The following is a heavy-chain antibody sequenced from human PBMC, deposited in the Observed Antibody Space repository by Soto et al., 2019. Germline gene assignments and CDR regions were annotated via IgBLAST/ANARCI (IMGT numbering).Heavy chain of an antibody. V-gene: IGHV3-30*02. J-gene: IGHJ4*02. CDR2: IWYDGSDT. D-gene: IGHD3-10*02. CDR1: GFTFSSYG. CDR3: TIVRVADSALDH. Sequence: GGSLRLSCAASGFTFSSYGMHWVRQAPGKGLEWVAVIWYDGSDTFYADSVKGRFTISRDNSKNTLFLHMSNLRAEDTAMYYCTIVRVADSALDHWGQGTLVTVSS.